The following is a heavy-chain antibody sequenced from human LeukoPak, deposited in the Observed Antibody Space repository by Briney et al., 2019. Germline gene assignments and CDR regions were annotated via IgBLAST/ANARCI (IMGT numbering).Heavy chain of an antibody. CDR2: INHSGST. V-gene: IGHV4-34*01. J-gene: IGHJ3*02. Sequence: SETLSLTCAVYGVSFSGYYWSWIRQPPGKGLGWIGEINHSGSTNYNPSLKSRVTISVDTSKNQFSLKLSSVTAADTAVYYCARLADAFDIWGQGTMVTVSS. CDR3: ARLADAFDI. CDR1: GVSFSGYY.